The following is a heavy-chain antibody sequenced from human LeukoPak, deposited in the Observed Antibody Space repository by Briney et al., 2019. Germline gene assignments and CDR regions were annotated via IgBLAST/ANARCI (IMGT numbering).Heavy chain of an antibody. J-gene: IGHJ3*02. CDR3: ARDRPYSSGWYGSDAFDI. CDR2: ISAYNGNT. V-gene: IGHV1-18*01. CDR1: GYTFTSYG. Sequence: ASVKVSCKASGYTFTSYGISWVRQAPGQGLEWMGWISAYNGNTNNAQKLQGRVTMTTDTSTSTAYMEVRSLRSDDTAVYYCARDRPYSSGWYGSDAFDIWGQGTMVPSLQ. D-gene: IGHD6-19*01.